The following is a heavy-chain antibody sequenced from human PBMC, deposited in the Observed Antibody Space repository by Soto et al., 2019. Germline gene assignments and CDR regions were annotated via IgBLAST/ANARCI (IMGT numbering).Heavy chain of an antibody. CDR1: GDTFSSYA. J-gene: IGHJ5*02. Sequence: QVQLVQSGAEVKKPGSSVTVSCKASGDTFSSYAISWVRQAPGQGLEWMGKIIPIFATATYEQKFQGRVTITADTSTSTVYMELSSLRSKDTAVYYCARDSSSWDSHNWFDPWGQGTLVTVSS. CDR3: ARDSSSWDSHNWFDP. V-gene: IGHV1-69*06. D-gene: IGHD6-13*01. CDR2: IIPIFATA.